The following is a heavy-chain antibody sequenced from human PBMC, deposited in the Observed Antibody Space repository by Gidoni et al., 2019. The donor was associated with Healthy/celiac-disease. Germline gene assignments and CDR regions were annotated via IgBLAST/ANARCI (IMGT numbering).Heavy chain of an antibody. Sequence: QVQLQESGPRLVTPCQTLSLTCTVTCGPLSRGGDHWSWIRQHPGKGLEWIGYIYYSGSNYYNPSRKSRVTRSVDTSKNQSSLKLSSVTAADAAVDYCARDDGGSYYYGMDVWGQGTTVTVSS. D-gene: IGHD2-15*01. J-gene: IGHJ6*02. CDR3: ARDDGGSYYYGMDV. CDR2: IYYSGSN. CDR1: CGPLSRGGDH. V-gene: IGHV4-31*03.